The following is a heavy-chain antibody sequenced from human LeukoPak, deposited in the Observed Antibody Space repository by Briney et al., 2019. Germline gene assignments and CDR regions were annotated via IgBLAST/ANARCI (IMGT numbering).Heavy chain of an antibody. Sequence: ASVTVSYRASGYTFTSSYINLVRQATGQGLEWMGWMTPNSGYKGYAQKFQGRTTMTRDTPIRTAYMELSSLTSDDTAVYYCARGGAGTLEAVDWGQGTLVTVSS. J-gene: IGHJ4*02. V-gene: IGHV1-8*01. CDR2: MTPNSGYK. CDR3: ARGGAGTLEAVD. CDR1: GYTFTSSY. D-gene: IGHD6-19*01.